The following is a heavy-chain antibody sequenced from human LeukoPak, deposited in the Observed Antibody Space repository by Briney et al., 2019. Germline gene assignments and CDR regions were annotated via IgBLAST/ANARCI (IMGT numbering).Heavy chain of an antibody. CDR2: IRYGGSNK. Sequence: PGGSLRLSCSASGFNFWTYAMHWVRQAPGKGLEWVAFIRYGGSNKYYADSVKGRFTISRDNSKNTLYLQMNSLRAEDTAVYYCAKDPRGNGSGRPYYFDYWGQGTLVTVSS. J-gene: IGHJ4*02. CDR1: GFNFWTYA. V-gene: IGHV3-30*02. CDR3: AKDPRGNGSGRPYYFDY. D-gene: IGHD3-10*01.